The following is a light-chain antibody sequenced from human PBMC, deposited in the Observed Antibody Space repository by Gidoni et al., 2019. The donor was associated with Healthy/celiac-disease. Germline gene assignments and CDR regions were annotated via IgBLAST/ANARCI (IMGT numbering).Light chain of an antibody. CDR1: QSISSY. CDR2: AAS. CDR3: QQSYSTSIFT. Sequence: DIQMPQSPSSLSASVGDRVTITCRASQSISSYLNWYQQKPGKAPKLLIYAASSLQSGVPSRFSGSGSGTDFTLTISSLQPEDFATYYCQQSYSTSIFTFGPGTKVDIK. V-gene: IGKV1-39*01. J-gene: IGKJ3*01.